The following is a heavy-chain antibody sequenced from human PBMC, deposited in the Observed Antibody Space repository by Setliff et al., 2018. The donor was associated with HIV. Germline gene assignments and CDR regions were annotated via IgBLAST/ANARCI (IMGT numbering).Heavy chain of an antibody. V-gene: IGHV1-2*06. D-gene: IGHD2-15*01. CDR2: INPNSGGT. Sequence: ASVKVSCKASGYIFTDYYMHWVRQAPGQELGWMGRINPNSGGTNYAQKFQGRATMTRDTSTSTAYVELRSLRSDDTAVYYCARDDVGYCSGGSCYHLFDTFDIWGQGTVVTVSS. CDR1: GYIFTDYY. J-gene: IGHJ3*02. CDR3: ARDDVGYCSGGSCYHLFDTFDI.